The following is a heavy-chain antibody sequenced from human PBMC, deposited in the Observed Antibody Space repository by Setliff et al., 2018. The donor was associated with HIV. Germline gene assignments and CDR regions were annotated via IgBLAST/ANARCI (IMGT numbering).Heavy chain of an antibody. CDR3: ARVLAVAGKGTGYFFGLDV. CDR2: IYPGDSDT. J-gene: IGHJ6*02. V-gene: IGHV5-51*01. D-gene: IGHD6-19*01. Sequence: PGESLKISCEASGYSFTSYWIGWVRQLPGKGLEWMGIIYPGDSDTRYSPSFQGQVTISADKSLSTAYLQWSSLKASDTAMYYCARVLAVAGKGTGYFFGLDVWGQGTTVTVSS. CDR1: GYSFTSYW.